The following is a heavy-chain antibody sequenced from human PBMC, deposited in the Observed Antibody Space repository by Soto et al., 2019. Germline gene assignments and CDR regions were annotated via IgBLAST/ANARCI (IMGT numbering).Heavy chain of an antibody. CDR1: GFTFSSYW. D-gene: IGHD5-12*01. CDR2: INSDGSST. V-gene: IGHV3-74*01. Sequence: GGSLRLSCAASGFTFSSYWMHWVRQAPGKGLVWVSRINSDGSSTSYADSVKGRFTISIDNAKNTLYLQMNSLRAEDTAVYYCASAGYYSGYDWIPYYYYYMDVWGKGTTVTVSS. CDR3: ASAGYYSGYDWIPYYYYYMDV. J-gene: IGHJ6*03.